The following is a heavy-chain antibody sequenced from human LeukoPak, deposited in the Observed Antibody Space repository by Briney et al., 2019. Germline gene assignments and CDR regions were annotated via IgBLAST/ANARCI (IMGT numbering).Heavy chain of an antibody. D-gene: IGHD4/OR15-4a*01. CDR1: GGSIRSYD. Sequence: SETLSLTCTVSGGSIRSYDWSWIRQPPGKGLEWIGYIYYSGGTDYNPSLKSRVTISVDMSKNQFSLKLTSATAADTAVYYCARGSAYYYYWGQGTLVTVSS. V-gene: IGHV4-59*08. J-gene: IGHJ4*02. CDR2: IYYSGGT. CDR3: ARGSAYYYY.